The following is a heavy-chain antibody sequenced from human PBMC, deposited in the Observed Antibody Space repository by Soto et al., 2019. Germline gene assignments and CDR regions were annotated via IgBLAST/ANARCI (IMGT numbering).Heavy chain of an antibody. V-gene: IGHV1-3*01. CDR3: ARDIWSSSSCYSWFDP. Sequence: LLKVSCKACGYTFTSNAMHWVSKATGQRLEWMGWINAGNGNTKYSQKFQGRVTITRDTSASTAYMELSSLRSEDTAVYYCARDIWSSSSCYSWFDPWGQGTLVTVSS. CDR2: INAGNGNT. D-gene: IGHD6-13*01. J-gene: IGHJ5*02. CDR1: GYTFTSNA.